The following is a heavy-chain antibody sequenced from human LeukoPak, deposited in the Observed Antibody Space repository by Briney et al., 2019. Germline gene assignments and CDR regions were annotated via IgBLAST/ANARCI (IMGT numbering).Heavy chain of an antibody. D-gene: IGHD4-17*01. V-gene: IGHV3-23*01. J-gene: IGHJ4*02. CDR1: GFTFSSYA. CDR2: ISGSGGST. CDR3: ARATRHYGDYPDFDY. Sequence: PGGSLRLSCAASGFTFSSYAMSWVRQAPGKGLEWVSAISGSGGSTYYADSVKGRFTISRDNSKNTLYLQMNSLRAEDTAVYYCARATRHYGDYPDFDYWGQGTLVTVSS.